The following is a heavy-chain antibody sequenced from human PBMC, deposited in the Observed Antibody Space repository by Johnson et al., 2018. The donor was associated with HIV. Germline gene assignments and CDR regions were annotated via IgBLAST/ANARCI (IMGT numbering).Heavy chain of an antibody. Sequence: VQLVESGGGVVRPGGSLRLSCAASGFTFDDYAMHWVRQAPGKGLEWVSGISWNSGSIGYADSVKGRFTISRDNAKNSLYLQMNSLRAEDTALYYCAKVQLVRTFDAFDIWGQGTMVTVSS. CDR1: GFTFDDYA. D-gene: IGHD6-13*01. J-gene: IGHJ3*02. V-gene: IGHV3-9*01. CDR2: ISWNSGSI. CDR3: AKVQLVRTFDAFDI.